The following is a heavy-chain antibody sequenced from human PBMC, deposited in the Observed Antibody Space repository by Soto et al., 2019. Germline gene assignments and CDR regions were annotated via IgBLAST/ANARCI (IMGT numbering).Heavy chain of an antibody. Sequence: QVQLQESGPGLVKPSQTLSLTCTVSGGSISSGDYYWSWIRQPPGKGLEWIGYIYYSGSTYYTPSLKSRVTISVETSKNQFSLKLSSVTAADMAVYYCARADYYDSSGYYGPGWFDPWGQVTLVTVSS. CDR2: IYYSGST. CDR3: ARADYYDSSGYYGPGWFDP. CDR1: GGSISSGDYY. D-gene: IGHD3-22*01. J-gene: IGHJ5*02. V-gene: IGHV4-30-4*01.